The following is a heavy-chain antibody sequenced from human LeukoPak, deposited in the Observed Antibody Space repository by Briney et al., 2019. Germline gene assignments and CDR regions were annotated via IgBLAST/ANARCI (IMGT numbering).Heavy chain of an antibody. Sequence: GGSLRLSCAASGFTVSSNYMSWVRQAPGKGLEWVSVIYSGGSTYYADPVKGRFTISRDNSKNTLYLQMNSLRAEDTAVYYCARDRDYTAMVDWGQGTLVTVSS. J-gene: IGHJ4*02. CDR3: ARDRDYTAMVD. CDR2: IYSGGST. V-gene: IGHV3-66*01. CDR1: GFTVSSNY. D-gene: IGHD5-18*01.